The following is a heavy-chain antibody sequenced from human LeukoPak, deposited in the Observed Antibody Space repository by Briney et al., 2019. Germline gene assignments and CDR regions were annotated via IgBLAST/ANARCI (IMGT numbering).Heavy chain of an antibody. CDR2: IIPILGIA. CDR1: GGTFSSYT. CDR3: AREGGSIVVVPVAIGIDY. D-gene: IGHD2-2*01. Sequence: ASVKVSCKASGGTFSSYTISWVRQAPGQGLEWMGRIIPILGIANYAQKFQGRVTITADKSTSTAYMELSSLRSEDTAVYYCAREGGSIVVVPVAIGIDYWGQGTLVTVSS. J-gene: IGHJ4*02. V-gene: IGHV1-69*04.